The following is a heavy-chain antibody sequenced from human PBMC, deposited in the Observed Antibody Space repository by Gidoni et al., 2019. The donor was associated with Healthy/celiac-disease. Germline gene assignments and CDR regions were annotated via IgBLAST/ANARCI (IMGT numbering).Heavy chain of an antibody. D-gene: IGHD5-12*01. J-gene: IGHJ4*02. CDR1: GFTFSSYS. Sequence: EVQLVESGGGLVKPGGSLRLSCAASGFTFSSYSMNWVRQAPGKGLEWVSSISSSSSYIYYADSVKGRFTISRDNAKNSLYLQMNSLRAEDTAVYYCARDRYSGYPGLDYWGQGTLVTVSS. V-gene: IGHV3-21*06. CDR2: ISSSSSYI. CDR3: ARDRYSGYPGLDY.